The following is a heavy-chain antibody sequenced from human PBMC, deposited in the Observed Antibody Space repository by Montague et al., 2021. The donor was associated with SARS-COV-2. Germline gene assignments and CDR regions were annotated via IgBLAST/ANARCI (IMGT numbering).Heavy chain of an antibody. J-gene: IGHJ6*02. V-gene: IGHV4-39*07. CDR1: GGSISSYHHY. CDR3: ACGETTTRGLIYYYGMDV. Sequence: SETLSLTCTVSGGSISSYHHYWGWIRQPPGKGLEWIGAMYYSGSTWLNPSLKSRVTISVDTSKNQLSLNLRSVTAADTAVYYCACGETTTRGLIYYYGMDVWGQGTTVTVSS. CDR2: MYYSGST. D-gene: IGHD3-10*01.